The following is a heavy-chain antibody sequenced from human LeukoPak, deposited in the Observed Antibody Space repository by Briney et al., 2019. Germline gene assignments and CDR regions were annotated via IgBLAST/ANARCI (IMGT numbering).Heavy chain of an antibody. CDR1: GSTFSSYA. V-gene: IGHV3-23*01. CDR2: ISGSGGST. Sequence: GGSLRLSCAASGSTFSSYAMSWVRQAPGKGLEWVSAISGSGGSTYYADSVKGRFTISRDNSKNTLYLQMGSLRADDMAVYYCTRGPGYDYVWGSYRADYWGQGTLVTVSS. CDR3: TRGPGYDYVWGSYRADY. J-gene: IGHJ4*02. D-gene: IGHD3-16*02.